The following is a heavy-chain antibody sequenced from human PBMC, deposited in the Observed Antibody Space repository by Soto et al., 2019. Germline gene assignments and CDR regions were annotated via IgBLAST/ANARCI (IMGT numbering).Heavy chain of an antibody. D-gene: IGHD6-13*01. Sequence: KTSETLSLPGPVSGGSISSNYWTWIRQPPGKGLEWIGYVFNSGSTNYNPSLKSRVTITEDTSKSQFSLKVNSMTAADTAVYYCARYRREAVAGYTLDNWGQGILVTVSS. CDR2: VFNSGST. V-gene: IGHV4-59*01. CDR1: GGSISSNY. CDR3: ARYRREAVAGYTLDN. J-gene: IGHJ4*02.